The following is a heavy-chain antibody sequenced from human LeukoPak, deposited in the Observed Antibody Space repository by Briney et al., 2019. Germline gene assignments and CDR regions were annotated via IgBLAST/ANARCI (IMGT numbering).Heavy chain of an antibody. J-gene: IGHJ4*02. V-gene: IGHV3-23*01. D-gene: IGHD3-10*01. CDR3: ANTMVRGLTVGY. CDR2: ISGSGGNT. CDR1: GFTFNNYA. Sequence: GRSLRLSCAASGFTFNNYAMNWVRQAPGKGLEWVSTISGSGGNTYYADSVKGRFTISRDNSKNTLYLQMNSLRAEDTAVYFCANTMVRGLTVGYWGQGTLVTVSS.